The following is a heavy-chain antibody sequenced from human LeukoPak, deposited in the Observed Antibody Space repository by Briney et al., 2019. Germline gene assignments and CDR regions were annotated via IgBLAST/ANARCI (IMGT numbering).Heavy chain of an antibody. CDR1: GFLYSIYA. D-gene: IGHD3-10*01. Sequence: GGPLRLFCAPSGFLYSIYAMRWVRQAPGKAVEGVLAISGSCGNTYYADSVKASFTIHRDNSKNTLYLKMNSLRAEDAAVYYCASLGITMVRGVSTFDPWGQGTLVTVST. CDR3: ASLGITMVRGVSTFDP. CDR2: ISGSCGNT. J-gene: IGHJ5*02. V-gene: IGHV3-23*01.